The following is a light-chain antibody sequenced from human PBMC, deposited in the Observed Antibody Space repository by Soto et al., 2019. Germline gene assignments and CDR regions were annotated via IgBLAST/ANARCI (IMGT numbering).Light chain of an antibody. CDR2: EVT. CDR3: AVWDVSLTAWV. V-gene: IGLV2-8*01. CDR1: SSDVGGYNY. J-gene: IGLJ3*02. Sequence: QSALTQPPSASGSPGQSVTISCTGTSSDVGGYNYVSWYQQHPGKAPKLMIYEVTKRPSGVPDRFSGSKSGNTASLTVSGLQAEDEADYYCAVWDVSLTAWVFGGGTKLTVL.